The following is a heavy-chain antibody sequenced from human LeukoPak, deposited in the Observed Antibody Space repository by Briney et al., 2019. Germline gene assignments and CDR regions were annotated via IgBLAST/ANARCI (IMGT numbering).Heavy chain of an antibody. V-gene: IGHV4-34*01. Sequence: SETLSLTCAVYGGSFSGYYWSWIRQPPEKGLDWIGEITRTGRINYNPSLKSRVTISVDRSKNQFSLKLSSVTAADTAVYYCARGGYYFDYWGQGTLVTVSS. J-gene: IGHJ4*02. CDR2: ITRTGRI. CDR1: GGSFSGYY. CDR3: ARGGYYFDY.